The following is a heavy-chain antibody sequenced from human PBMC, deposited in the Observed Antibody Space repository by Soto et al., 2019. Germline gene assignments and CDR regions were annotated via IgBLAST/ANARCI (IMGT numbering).Heavy chain of an antibody. V-gene: IGHV3-48*01. CDR2: ISSSSSTI. D-gene: IGHD4-17*01. CDR3: AREGGDLNWFDP. Sequence: EVQLVESGGGLVQPGGSLRLSCAASGFTFSSYSMNWVRQAPGKGLEWVSYISSSSSTIYYADSVKGRFTISRDNAKTSLYLRMNSLRAEDAAVYYCAREGGDLNWFDPWGQGTLVTVS. J-gene: IGHJ5*02. CDR1: GFTFSSYS.